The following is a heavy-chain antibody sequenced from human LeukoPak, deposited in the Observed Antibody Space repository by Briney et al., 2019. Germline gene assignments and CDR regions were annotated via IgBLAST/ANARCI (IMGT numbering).Heavy chain of an antibody. CDR1: GGTFSSYA. Sequence: ASGKVSCKASGGTFSSYAISWVRQAPGQGLEWMGWISAYNGNTNYAQKLQGRVTMTTDTSTSTAYMELRSLRSDDTAVYYCARSRTGTTGFDYWGQGTLVTVSS. D-gene: IGHD1-14*01. J-gene: IGHJ4*02. V-gene: IGHV1-18*01. CDR3: ARSRTGTTGFDY. CDR2: ISAYNGNT.